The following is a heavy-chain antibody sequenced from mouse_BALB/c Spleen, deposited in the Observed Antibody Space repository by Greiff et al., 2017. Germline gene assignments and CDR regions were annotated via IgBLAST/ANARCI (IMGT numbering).Heavy chain of an antibody. CDR2: IDPSDSET. V-gene: IGHV1S127*01. CDR1: GYSFTSYW. CDR3: ARGGYVDV. Sequence: QVQLQQSGPQLVRPGASVKISCKASGYSFTSYWMHWVKQRPGQGLEWIGMIDPSDSETRLNQKFKDKATLTVDKSSSTAYMQLSSPTSEDSAVYYGARGGYVDVWGAGTTVTVSS. J-gene: IGHJ1*01.